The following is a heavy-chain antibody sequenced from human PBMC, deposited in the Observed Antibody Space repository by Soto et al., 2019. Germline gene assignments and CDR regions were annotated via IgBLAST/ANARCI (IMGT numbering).Heavy chain of an antibody. CDR2: LYPSDSDY. V-gene: IGHV5-51*01. Sequence: GESLKISCKGSGYSFTSYWIGWVRQMPGKGLEWMGILYPSDSDYIYSPSFQGQVTISADKSTNTAYLQWSGLKASDRSMYYCAKISGYCSSATCSHFDYWGQGTLVTVSS. CDR1: GYSFTSYW. J-gene: IGHJ4*02. D-gene: IGHD2-2*03. CDR3: AKISGYCSSATCSHFDY.